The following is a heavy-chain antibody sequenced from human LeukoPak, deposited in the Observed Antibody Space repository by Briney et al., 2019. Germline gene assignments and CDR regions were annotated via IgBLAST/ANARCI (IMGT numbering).Heavy chain of an antibody. CDR1: GGSISSYY. D-gene: IGHD1-26*01. J-gene: IGHJ5*01. CDR2: IYYSGST. Sequence: AETLSLTCTVSGGSISSYYWSWIRQPPGKGLEWIGYIYYSGSTNYNPSLKSRVTISVDTSKNQFSLKLSSVTAADTAVYYCARDRATLGWFDFWGQGILVTVSS. V-gene: IGHV4-59*01. CDR3: ARDRATLGWFDF.